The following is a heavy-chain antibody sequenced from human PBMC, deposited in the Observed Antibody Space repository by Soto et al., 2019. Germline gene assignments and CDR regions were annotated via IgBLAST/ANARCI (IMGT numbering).Heavy chain of an antibody. CDR3: ARDTVTSVTPYQGYYYSGMDV. CDR1: GVPFSCYT. CDR2: ISLSGTSK. V-gene: IGHV3-30*09. D-gene: IGHD2-2*01. J-gene: IGHJ6*02. Sequence: WETLSLSCTASGVPFSCYTLHWLCRGPGKGQGWEGIISLSGTSKYYADWFKVRIVFSKDNSKDSRYLYMDTLRPDDTAIYYCARDTVTSVTPYQGYYYSGMDVWGQGTTVTVSS.